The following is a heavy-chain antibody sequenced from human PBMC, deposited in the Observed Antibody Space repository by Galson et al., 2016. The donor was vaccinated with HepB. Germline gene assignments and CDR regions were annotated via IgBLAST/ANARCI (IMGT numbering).Heavy chain of an antibody. CDR1: GFTFSSYG. D-gene: IGHD3-22*01. CDR2: IRSKTYGGTS. Sequence: SLRLSCAASGFTFSSYGMHWVRQAPGKGLEWVGFIRSKTYGGTSEYAASVNGRFTISRDDSRNIAFLQMNRLKTEDTAVYYCTRDSLTYHYDTSGYSDLDYWGQGTLVTVSS. CDR3: TRDSLTYHYDTSGYSDLDY. J-gene: IGHJ4*02. V-gene: IGHV3-49*04.